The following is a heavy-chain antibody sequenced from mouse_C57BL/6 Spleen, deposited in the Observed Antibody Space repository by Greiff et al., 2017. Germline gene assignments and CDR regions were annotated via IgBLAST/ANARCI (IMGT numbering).Heavy chain of an antibody. CDR1: GYSFTGYY. CDR2: INPSTGGT. D-gene: IGHD2-3*01. Sequence: VQLQQSGPELVKPGASVKISCKASGYSFTGYYMNWVKQSPEKSLEWIGEINPSTGGTTYNQKFKAKATLTVDKSSSTAYMQLKSLTSEDSAVYYCARTPLYDGYYGYWGQGTTLTVSS. CDR3: ARTPLYDGYYGY. J-gene: IGHJ2*01. V-gene: IGHV1-42*01.